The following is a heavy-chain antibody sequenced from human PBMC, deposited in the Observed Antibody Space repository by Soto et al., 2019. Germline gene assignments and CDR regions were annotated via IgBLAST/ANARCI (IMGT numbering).Heavy chain of an antibody. CDR2: ISSSNSYI. Sequence: GGSRRLSCAASGCTFSSYRMNWVRQAPGKGLEGVSSISSSNSYIYYADSVKGRFTISRDNAKNSLYLQMNSLRAEDTAVYYCARALYYYDSSGYYGSWGQGTLVTVSS. CDR1: GCTFSSYR. D-gene: IGHD3-22*01. J-gene: IGHJ5*02. V-gene: IGHV3-21*01. CDR3: ARALYYYDSSGYYGS.